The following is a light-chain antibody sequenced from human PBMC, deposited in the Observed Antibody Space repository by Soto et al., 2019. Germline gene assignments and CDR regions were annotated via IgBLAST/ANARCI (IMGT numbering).Light chain of an antibody. V-gene: IGKV2-28*01. CDR1: QSLLDSNGYNF. J-gene: IGKJ1*01. CDR2: LGS. CDR3: MQALQSPPST. Sequence: DIVMTQSPLSLPVTPGEPASISCRSSQSLLDSNGYNFLDWYLQKPGQSPQLLIYLGSNRAPGVPDRFSCSGSGTDFTLRISRVEAEDVGIYYCMQALQSPPSTFGPGTKVEIK.